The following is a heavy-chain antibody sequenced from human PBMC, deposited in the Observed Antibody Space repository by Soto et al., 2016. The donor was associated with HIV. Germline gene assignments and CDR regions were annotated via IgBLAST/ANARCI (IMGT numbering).Heavy chain of an antibody. J-gene: IGHJ4*02. Sequence: DVELLESGGTLIQPGGSLRISCEASGFTFDSYTMNWVRQPPGKGLEWVSGIGGSGGSIYYGDSVTGRFTISRDNSKNTLYLQMNSLGVEDTAVYYCARARYCSGGSCYLDHWGQGTLVAVSS. CDR3: ARARYCSGGSCYLDH. V-gene: IGHV3-23*01. D-gene: IGHD2-15*01. CDR2: IGGSGGSI. CDR1: GFTFDSYT.